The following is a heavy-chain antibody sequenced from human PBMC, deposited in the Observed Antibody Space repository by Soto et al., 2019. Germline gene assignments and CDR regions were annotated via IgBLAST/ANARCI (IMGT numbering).Heavy chain of an antibody. V-gene: IGHV3-30*09. CDR2: ISYDGSNK. J-gene: IGHJ6*02. D-gene: IGHD1-26*01. CDR1: GGSFSGYY. Sequence: LSLTCAVYGGSFSGYYWSWIRQPPGKGLEWVAVISYDGSNKYYADSVKGRFAISRDNSKKTLYLQMNSLRAEDTAVYYCARDGYSGSYYDYGLDYYYGMDVWGQGTTVTVSS. CDR3: ARDGYSGSYYDYGLDYYYGMDV.